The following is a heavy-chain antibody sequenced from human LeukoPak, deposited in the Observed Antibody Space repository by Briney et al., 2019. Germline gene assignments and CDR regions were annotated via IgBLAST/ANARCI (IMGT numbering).Heavy chain of an antibody. CDR1: GFTFSSYA. CDR2: ISYDGSNK. CDR3: ARDAGGGDVVVVAAPDNY. Sequence: GGSLRLSCAASGFTFSSYAMHWVRQAPGKGLGWGAVISYDGSNKYYADSVKGRFTISRDNSKNTLYLQMNSLRAEDTAVYYCARDAGGGDVVVVAAPDNYWGQGTLVTVSS. D-gene: IGHD2-15*01. J-gene: IGHJ4*02. V-gene: IGHV3-30*04.